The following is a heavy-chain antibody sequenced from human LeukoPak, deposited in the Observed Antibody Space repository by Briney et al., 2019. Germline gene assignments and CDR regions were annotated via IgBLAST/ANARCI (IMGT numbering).Heavy chain of an antibody. CDR3: AKADEYYDYVWGSYRPHKFDY. Sequence: GGSLRLSRAASGFTFSSYGMHWVRQAPGKGLEWVAFIRYDGSNKYYADSVKGRFTISRDNSKNTLYLQMNSLRAEDTAVYYCAKADEYYDYVWGSYRPHKFDYWGQGTLVTVSP. J-gene: IGHJ4*02. V-gene: IGHV3-30*02. CDR1: GFTFSSYG. CDR2: IRYDGSNK. D-gene: IGHD3-16*02.